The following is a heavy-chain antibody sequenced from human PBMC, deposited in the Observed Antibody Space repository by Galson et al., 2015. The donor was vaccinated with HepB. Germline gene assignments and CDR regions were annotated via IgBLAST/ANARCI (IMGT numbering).Heavy chain of an antibody. J-gene: IGHJ4*02. V-gene: IGHV3-15*01. D-gene: IGHD4-23*01. CDR2: IKSKTDGGTT. CDR1: GFTFSNAW. CDR3: TTDTYGGNSVDY. Sequence: SLRLSCAASGFTFSNAWMSWVRQAPGKGLEWVGRIKSKTDGGTTDYAAPVKGRFTISRDDSTNTLYLQMNSLKTEDTAVYYCTTDTYGGNSVDYWGQGTLVTVSS.